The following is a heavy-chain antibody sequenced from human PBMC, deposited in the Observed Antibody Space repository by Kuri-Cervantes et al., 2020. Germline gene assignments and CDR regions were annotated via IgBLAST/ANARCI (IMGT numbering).Heavy chain of an antibody. Sequence: SETLSLTCTVSGGSISSSSYYWGWIRQPPGKGLEWIGSICYSGSTYYNPSLKSRVTISVDTSKNQFSLKLSSATAADTAVYYCAREGGSGSYYSPWGQGTLVTVSS. D-gene: IGHD3-10*01. CDR1: GGSISSSSYY. V-gene: IGHV4-39*02. J-gene: IGHJ4*02. CDR2: ICYSGST. CDR3: AREGGSGSYYSP.